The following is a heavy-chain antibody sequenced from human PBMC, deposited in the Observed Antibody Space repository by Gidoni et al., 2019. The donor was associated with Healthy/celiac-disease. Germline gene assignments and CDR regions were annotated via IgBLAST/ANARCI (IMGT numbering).Heavy chain of an antibody. CDR2: INHSGST. CDR3: ARQKRRAGWFDP. CDR1: GGSFSGYY. V-gene: IGHV4-34*01. Sequence: QVQLQQWGAGLLKPSETLSLTCAVYGGSFSGYYWSWIRQPPGKGLEWIGEINHSGSTNYNPSLKSRVTISVDTSKNQFSLKLSSVTAADTAVYYCARQKRRAGWFDPWGQGTLVTVSS. J-gene: IGHJ5*02.